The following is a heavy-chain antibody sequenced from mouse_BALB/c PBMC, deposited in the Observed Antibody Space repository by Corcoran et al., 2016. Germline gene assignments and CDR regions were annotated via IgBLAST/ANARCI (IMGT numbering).Heavy chain of an antibody. D-gene: IGHD2-3*01. J-gene: IGHJ4*01. CDR1: GFNIIDTY. Sequence: EVQLQQSRTELVTPGASVKLSCTAYGFNIIDTYMHRVKQRPKQCLEWLGRIDPANGNTKYDPKFQGKATISADTSSNTAYLQLSSLTSEDTAVYYCARSGGYYLYAMDYWGQGTSVTVSS. CDR3: ARSGGYYLYAMDY. CDR2: IDPANGNT. V-gene: IGHV14-3*02.